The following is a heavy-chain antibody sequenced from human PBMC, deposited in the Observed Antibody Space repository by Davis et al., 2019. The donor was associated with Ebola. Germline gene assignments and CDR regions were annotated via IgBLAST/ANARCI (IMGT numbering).Heavy chain of an antibody. D-gene: IGHD1/OR15-1a*01. Sequence: GGSLRLSCAASGFIFRSYVMSWVRQAPGKGLEWVSTLGTSADTYYADSVKGRFSISRDSSKSTVYLQMNSLRAEDTATYYCAKTRNNWYFDFWGRGTLVTVSS. CDR2: LGTSADT. J-gene: IGHJ2*01. CDR3: AKTRNNWYFDF. V-gene: IGHV3-23*01. CDR1: GFIFRSYV.